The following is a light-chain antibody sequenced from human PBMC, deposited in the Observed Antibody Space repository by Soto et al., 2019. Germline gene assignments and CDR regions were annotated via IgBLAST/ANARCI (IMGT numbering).Light chain of an antibody. Sequence: EIVMTQSPDTLSVSPGERVTLSCRASQTVTSNLAWYQQKPGQSPRLLIYDASNRATGIPARFSGSGSGTDFTLTISSLEPEDFAVYYCQQRSNWPTFGQGTKVDIK. CDR2: DAS. J-gene: IGKJ1*01. V-gene: IGKV3-11*01. CDR1: QTVTSN. CDR3: QQRSNWPT.